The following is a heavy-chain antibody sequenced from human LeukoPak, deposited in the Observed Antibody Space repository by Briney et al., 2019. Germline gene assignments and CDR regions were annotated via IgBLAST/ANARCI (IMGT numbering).Heavy chain of an antibody. V-gene: IGHV4-59*01. J-gene: IGHJ4*02. CDR3: ARALAAGRVDS. Sequence: SETLSLTCTVSGASISSYYWTWIRQPPGKGLEWIGYVNYSGSTTYNPSLKSRVTFALDTSRNQVSLKLSSVTAADTALYYCARALAAGRVDSWGRGTLVTVSS. CDR1: GASISSYY. CDR2: VNYSGST. D-gene: IGHD6-13*01.